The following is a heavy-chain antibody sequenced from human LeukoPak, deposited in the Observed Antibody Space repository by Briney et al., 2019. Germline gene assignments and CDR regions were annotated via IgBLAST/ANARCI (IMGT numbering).Heavy chain of an antibody. CDR2: ISTDSLTI. J-gene: IGHJ3*02. V-gene: IGHV3-48*04. CDR1: GFTFSSHA. Sequence: PGGSLRLSCAASGFTFSSHAMNWVRQAPGKGLEWISSISTDSLTIKYADFVSGQFTISRDNAEHLLFLQMNSLRAEDTAVYYCARKAQTGSHSGPFDIWGQGTLVTVS. D-gene: IGHD1-26*01. CDR3: ARKAQTGSHSGPFDI.